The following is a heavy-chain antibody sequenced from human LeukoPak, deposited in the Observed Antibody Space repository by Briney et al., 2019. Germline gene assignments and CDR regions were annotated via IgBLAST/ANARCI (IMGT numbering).Heavy chain of an antibody. CDR2: IYYSGST. CDR1: GGSISSYY. D-gene: IGHD6-13*01. V-gene: IGHV4-39*02. CDR3: ARERIAAAGPFDY. Sequence: PSETLSLTCTVSGGSISSYYWGWIRQPPGKGLEWIGSIYYSGSTYYNPSLKSRVTVSVDTSKNQFSLKLSSVTAADTAVYYCARERIAAAGPFDYWGQGTLVTVSS. J-gene: IGHJ4*02.